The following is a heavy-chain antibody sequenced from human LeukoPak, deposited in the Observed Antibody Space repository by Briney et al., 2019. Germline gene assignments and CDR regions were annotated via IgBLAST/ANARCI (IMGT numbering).Heavy chain of an antibody. J-gene: IGHJ3*02. CDR1: GFTFDDYA. Sequence: GGSLRLSSAASGFTFDDYAMHWVRQAPGKGLGWASGISWNSGRIGYADSVKGRFTISRDNAKNSLYLQMNSLRVEDTALYYCAKDFYRLGEFDAFDNWGQGTMVTVSS. CDR3: AKDFYRLGEFDAFDN. V-gene: IGHV3-9*01. D-gene: IGHD3-16*01. CDR2: ISWNSGRI.